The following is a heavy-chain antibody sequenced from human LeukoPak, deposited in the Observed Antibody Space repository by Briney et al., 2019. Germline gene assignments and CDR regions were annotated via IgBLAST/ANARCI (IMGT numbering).Heavy chain of an antibody. V-gene: IGHV4-4*07. CDR1: GGSISSYY. J-gene: IGHJ4*02. CDR3: ARVDLRAAFFDY. Sequence: SETLSLTCTVSGGSISSYYWTWIRQPAGKGLEWIGRIYTSGYTGYNPSLKSRVTMSVDTSKNQFSLNLSSVTAADTAVYYCARVDLRAAFFDYWGQGTLVTVSS. D-gene: IGHD2-15*01. CDR2: IYTSGYT.